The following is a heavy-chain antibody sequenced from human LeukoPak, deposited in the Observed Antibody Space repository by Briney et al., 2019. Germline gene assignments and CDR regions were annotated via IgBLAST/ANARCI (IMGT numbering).Heavy chain of an antibody. CDR2: IYYSGTT. CDR3: ARADYYYDSRGYSYYFDS. D-gene: IGHD3-22*01. J-gene: IGHJ4*02. Sequence: SETLSLTCTVSGGSISSHYWSWIRQPPGKGLEYIAPIYYSGTTNYNPSLKSRVAISVDTSRTQFSLKLSSVTAADTAVYYCARADYYYDSRGYSYYFDSWGQGTLVTVSS. CDR1: GGSISSHY. V-gene: IGHV4-59*11.